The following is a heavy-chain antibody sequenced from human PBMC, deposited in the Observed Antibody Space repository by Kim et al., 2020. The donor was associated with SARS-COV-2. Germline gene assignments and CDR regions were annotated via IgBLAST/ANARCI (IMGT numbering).Heavy chain of an antibody. V-gene: IGHV1-69*13. CDR3: ARDGNVRAAQFMHEAEYYYGMDV. Sequence: SVKVSCKASGGTFSSYAISWVRQAPGQGLEWMGGIIPIFGTANYAQKFQGRVTITADESTSTAYVELSSLRSDDTAVYYCARDGNVRAAQFMHEAEYYYGMDVWGQGTTVTVSS. CDR1: GGTFSSYA. D-gene: IGHD6-6*01. J-gene: IGHJ6*02. CDR2: IIPIFGTA.